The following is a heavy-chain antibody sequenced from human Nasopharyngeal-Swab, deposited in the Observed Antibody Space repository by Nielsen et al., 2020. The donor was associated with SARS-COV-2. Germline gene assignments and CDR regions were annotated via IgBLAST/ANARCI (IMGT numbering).Heavy chain of an antibody. D-gene: IGHD3-3*01. CDR3: ARAIFGVVIIFNYYYMDV. Sequence: WIRQPPGKGLEWIGEINHSGSTNYNPSLKSRVTISVDTSKNQFSLKLSSVTAADTAVYYYARAIFGVVIIFNYYYMDVWGKGTTVTVSS. J-gene: IGHJ6*03. V-gene: IGHV4-34*01. CDR2: INHSGST.